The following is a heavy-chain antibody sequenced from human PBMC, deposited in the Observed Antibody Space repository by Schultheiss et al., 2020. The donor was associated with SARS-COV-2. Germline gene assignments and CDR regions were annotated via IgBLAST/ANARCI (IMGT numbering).Heavy chain of an antibody. D-gene: IGHD6-6*01. J-gene: IGHJ4*02. CDR1: GFTFSDYY. CDR2: ISSSGNTI. V-gene: IGHV3-11*01. CDR3: ARDSSLSSSLDY. Sequence: GGSLRLSCAASGFTFSDYYMSWIRQAPGKGLEWISYISSSGNTIYYADSVKGRFTISRDNAKKSLYLQMNSLRAEDTAVYYCARDSSLSSSLDYWGQGTLVTVSS.